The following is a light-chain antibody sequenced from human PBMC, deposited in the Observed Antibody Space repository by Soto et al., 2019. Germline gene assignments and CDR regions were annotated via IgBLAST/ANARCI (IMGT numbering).Light chain of an antibody. CDR2: AAS. CDR3: QQSYSTLRT. CDR1: QSISSY. J-gene: IGKJ1*01. Sequence: DIQMTQSPSSLSASVGDRVTITCRASQSISSYLNWYQQKPGKAPKLLIYAASSLQSGVPSRFSGSGSGTDFTLTISSLQPEDFATDYCQQSYSTLRTFGQGTKV. V-gene: IGKV1-39*01.